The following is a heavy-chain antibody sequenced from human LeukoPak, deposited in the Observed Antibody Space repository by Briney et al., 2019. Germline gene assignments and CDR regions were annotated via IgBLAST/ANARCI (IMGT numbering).Heavy chain of an antibody. V-gene: IGHV3-23*01. CDR3: ARDLGSSSWNNWFDP. CDR2: ISGSGGSA. J-gene: IGHJ5*02. Sequence: GGSLRLSCAASGFTFSSYGMSWVRQAPGKGLEWVSAISGSGGSAYYADSVKGRFTISRDNAKNSLYLQMNSLRAEDTAVYYCARDLGSSSWNNWFDPWGQGTLVTVSS. CDR1: GFTFSSYG. D-gene: IGHD6-13*01.